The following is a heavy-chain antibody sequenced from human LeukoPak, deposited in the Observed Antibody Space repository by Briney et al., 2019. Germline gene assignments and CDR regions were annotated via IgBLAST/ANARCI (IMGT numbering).Heavy chain of an antibody. D-gene: IGHD7-27*01. CDR2: ISVTGNII. CDR1: GFTFSNYA. J-gene: IGHJ4*02. V-gene: IGHV3-23*01. CDR3: AKDLANWGRHYDY. Sequence: PGGSLRLSCAASGFTFSNYAMHWVRQAPGKGLEWVSGISVTGNIIYYADAVKGRFTISRDNSKNTVYLQMNTLRAEDTAIYYCAKDLANWGRHYDYWGQGTLVTVSS.